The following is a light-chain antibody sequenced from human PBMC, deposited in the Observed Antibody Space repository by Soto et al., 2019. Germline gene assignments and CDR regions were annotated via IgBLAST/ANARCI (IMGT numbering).Light chain of an antibody. V-gene: IGKV1-5*01. CDR1: QSISDW. CDR2: DAS. CDR3: QEYKSAT. Sequence: DIQMTQSPSTLSASVGDRVTITCRASQSISDWLAWYQQKPGQAPNLLIYDASTLQSGVPSRFSGSGSGTEFTLTISSLQPDEFATYYCQEYKSATFGQGTTLEIE. J-gene: IGKJ2*01.